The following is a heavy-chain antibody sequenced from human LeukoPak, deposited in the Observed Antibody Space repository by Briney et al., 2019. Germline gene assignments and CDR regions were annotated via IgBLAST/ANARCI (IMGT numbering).Heavy chain of an antibody. D-gene: IGHD6-19*01. CDR2: ITGGGSAT. CDR3: AKQVEASVAGTGVAFNI. Sequence: GGSLRLSCAASGFTFSSFAMSWVRQAPGKGLEWVSGITGGGSATYYADSVKGRFTISRDNSRSTLYLQMNSLRVEDTAVYYCAKQVEASVAGTGVAFNIWGQGTMVTVSS. V-gene: IGHV3-23*01. J-gene: IGHJ3*02. CDR1: GFTFSSFA.